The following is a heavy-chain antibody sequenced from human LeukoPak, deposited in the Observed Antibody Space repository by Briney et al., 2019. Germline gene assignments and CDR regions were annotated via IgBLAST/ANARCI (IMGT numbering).Heavy chain of an antibody. CDR3: ARDSVGIPTDFDF. D-gene: IGHD1-26*01. V-gene: IGHV3-33*01. Sequence: GGSLRLSCAASGFMFSDYGMHWVRQAPGKGLEWVAVIWNNGNNRYADSVRGRFTVSRDDSKSTLYLQMDSLRVDDTAVYFCARDSVGIPTDFDFWGQGTLVTVSS. CDR2: IWNNGNNR. J-gene: IGHJ4*02. CDR1: GFMFSDYG.